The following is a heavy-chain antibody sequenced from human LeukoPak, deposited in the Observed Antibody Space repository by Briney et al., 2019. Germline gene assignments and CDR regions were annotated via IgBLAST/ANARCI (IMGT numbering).Heavy chain of an antibody. CDR3: ASGWLGA. Sequence: GGSLRLSCAASGXTFTRSWMQWVRQAPGKGLVWISRINTDGSSTSYADSVKGRFTVSRDNAKNTLYLEMNSLRAEDTAVYYCASGWLGAWGQGTVVTVSS. J-gene: IGHJ4*02. V-gene: IGHV3-74*01. D-gene: IGHD3-10*01. CDR1: GXTFTRSW. CDR2: INTDGSST.